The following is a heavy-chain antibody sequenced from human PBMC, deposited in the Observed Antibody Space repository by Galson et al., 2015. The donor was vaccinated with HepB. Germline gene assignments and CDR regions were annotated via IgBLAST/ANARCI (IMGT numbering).Heavy chain of an antibody. D-gene: IGHD5-18*01. CDR3: VKDAASVDTAMAGDAFDI. V-gene: IGHV3-64D*06. Sequence: SLRLSCPASGFTFSSYAMHWVRQAPGKGLEYVSAISSNGGSTYYADSVKGRFTISRDNSKNTLYLQMSSLRAEDTAVYYCVKDAASVDTAMAGDAFDIWGQGTMVTVSS. J-gene: IGHJ3*02. CDR2: ISSNGGST. CDR1: GFTFSSYA.